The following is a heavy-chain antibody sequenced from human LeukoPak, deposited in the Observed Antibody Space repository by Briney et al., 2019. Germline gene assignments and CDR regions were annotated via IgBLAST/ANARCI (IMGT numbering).Heavy chain of an antibody. V-gene: IGHV3-30*02. CDR2: IRYDGNNR. D-gene: IGHD1-26*01. CDR1: GFTFSSYG. CDR3: AKDRMPMAVGATTYFDY. J-gene: IGHJ4*02. Sequence: GGSLRLSCAASGFTFSSYGMHWVRQAPGKRLEWVTFIRYDGNNRYYADSVKGRFTISRDNSKNTLYLQMNSLRAEDTAVYYCAKDRMPMAVGATTYFDYWGQGTLVTVSS.